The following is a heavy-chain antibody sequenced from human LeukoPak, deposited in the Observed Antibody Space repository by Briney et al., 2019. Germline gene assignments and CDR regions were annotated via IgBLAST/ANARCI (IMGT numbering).Heavy chain of an antibody. CDR2: ISGSGGST. V-gene: IGHV3-23*01. CDR1: VFTFSSYA. D-gene: IGHD3-22*01. J-gene: IGHJ4*02. CDR3: VKDAWYDSSGYLDY. Sequence: GGSLRLSCAASVFTFSSYAMSWVRQAPGKGLEWVSAISGSGGSTYYADSVKGRFTISRDNSKNTLYLQMNSLRAEDTAVYYCVKDAWYDSSGYLDYWGQGTLVTVSS.